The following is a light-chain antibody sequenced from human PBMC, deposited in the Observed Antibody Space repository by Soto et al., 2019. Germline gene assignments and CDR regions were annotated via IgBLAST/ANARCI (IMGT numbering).Light chain of an antibody. CDR1: SSDIGGYNL. CDR2: EVT. CDR3: CSYGSSSTYVI. J-gene: IGLJ2*01. V-gene: IGLV2-23*02. Sequence: QSALTQPASVSGSPGQSITISCIGTSSDIGGYNLVSWYQQHPGKAPQLMIHEVTERPSGVSHRFSGSRSGNTASLTISGLQAEDEAEYYCCSYGSSSTYVIFGGGTKLTV.